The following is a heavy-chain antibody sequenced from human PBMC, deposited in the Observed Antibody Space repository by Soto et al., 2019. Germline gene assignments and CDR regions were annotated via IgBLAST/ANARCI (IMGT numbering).Heavy chain of an antibody. D-gene: IGHD3-3*02. Sequence: QVQLVQSGAEVKKPGSSVTVSCKASGGTFGNSAVSWVRQAPGQGLEWMGGIIPIFRTPDYAQKFQGRVTMTADESTSTVDMELTSLRSEDTAVYYCARDKDRQQLGGNYYYGIDVWGQGTTVTVSS. CDR3: ARDKDRQQLGGNYYYGIDV. V-gene: IGHV1-69*12. CDR2: IIPIFRTP. J-gene: IGHJ6*02. CDR1: GGTFGNSA.